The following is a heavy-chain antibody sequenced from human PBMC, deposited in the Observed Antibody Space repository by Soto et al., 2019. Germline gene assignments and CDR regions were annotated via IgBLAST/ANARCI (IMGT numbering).Heavy chain of an antibody. CDR3: ARGGVVATRWGMDV. D-gene: IGHD5-12*01. CDR2: TYYRPKWYN. Sequence: PSQTLSLTCAISGDSLSSNSAAWNCITHSPSRGLEWLGRTYYRPKWYNDYAVSVKSRITINPDTSKNQFSLQLNSVTPEDTAVYYCARGGVVATRWGMDVWGQGTTVTVSS. J-gene: IGHJ6*02. V-gene: IGHV6-1*01. CDR1: GDSLSSNSAA.